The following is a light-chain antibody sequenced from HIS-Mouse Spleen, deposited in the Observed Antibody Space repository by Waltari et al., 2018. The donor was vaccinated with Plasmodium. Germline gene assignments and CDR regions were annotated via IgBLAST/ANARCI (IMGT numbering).Light chain of an antibody. CDR2: AAS. CDR3: QQSYSTPLFT. J-gene: IGKJ3*01. V-gene: IGKV1-39*01. CDR1: QSISSI. Sequence: DIQMTQSPSSLSASVGDRVTITCRASQSISSILNWYQQKPGKAPKLLIYAASSLQSGVPSRFSGSGSVTDFTLTISSLQPEDFATYYCQQSYSTPLFTFGPGTKVDIK.